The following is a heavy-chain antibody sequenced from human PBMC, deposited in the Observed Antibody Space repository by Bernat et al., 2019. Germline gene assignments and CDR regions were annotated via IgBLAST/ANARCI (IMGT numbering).Heavy chain of an antibody. D-gene: IGHD4-11*01. V-gene: IGHV3-30-3*01. CDR3: ARDDPTQSSPLDY. CDR1: GFTFSSYD. J-gene: IGHJ4*02. CDR2: TSYDASNK. Sequence: QVQLVESGGGVVQPGRSLRLSCAASGFTFSSYDMHWVRQAPGKGLEWVAVTSYDASNKYYADSVKGRFTISRDNSKKTLYLQMNSLRAEDTAVYYCARDDPTQSSPLDYWGQGTLVTVSS.